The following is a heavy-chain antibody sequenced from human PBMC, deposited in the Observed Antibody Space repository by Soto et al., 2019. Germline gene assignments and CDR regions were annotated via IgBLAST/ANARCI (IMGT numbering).Heavy chain of an antibody. J-gene: IGHJ6*02. CDR3: ARVFGFGGMDV. Sequence: QVQLQESGPGLVKPSQTLSLTRTVSGGSISSGGYYWSWIRQHPGKGLEWIGYIYYSGSTYYNPSLKRRDTISVDTSKNQFSLKLSSVTAADTAVYYCARVFGFGGMDVWGQGTTVTVSS. CDR2: IYYSGST. D-gene: IGHD3-10*01. V-gene: IGHV4-31*03. CDR1: GGSISSGGYY.